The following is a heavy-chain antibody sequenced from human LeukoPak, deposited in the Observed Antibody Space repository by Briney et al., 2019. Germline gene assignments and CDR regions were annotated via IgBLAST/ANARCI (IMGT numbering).Heavy chain of an antibody. CDR3: ARVRYYSSTSCYGSEYYFDY. CDR1: GGTFSSYA. Sequence: SVKVSCKASGGTFSSYAISWVRQAPGQGLEWMGGIIPIFGTANYAQKFQGRVTITTDESTSTAYMELSSLRSEDTAVYYCARVRYYSSTSCYGSEYYFDYWGQGTLVTVSS. CDR2: IIPIFGTA. D-gene: IGHD2-2*01. V-gene: IGHV1-69*05. J-gene: IGHJ4*02.